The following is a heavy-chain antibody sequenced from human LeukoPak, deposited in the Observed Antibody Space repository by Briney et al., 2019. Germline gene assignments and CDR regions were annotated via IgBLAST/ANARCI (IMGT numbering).Heavy chain of an antibody. D-gene: IGHD5-12*01. J-gene: IGHJ4*02. CDR2: ISYDGSNK. CDR3: AKGRGIYEPRPIGY. V-gene: IGHV3-30*18. Sequence: GGSLRLSCAASGFTFSSYGMHWVRQAPGKGLEWVAVISYDGSNKYYADSVKGRFTISRDNSKNTLYLQMNSLRAEDTAVYYCAKGRGIYEPRPIGYWGQGTLVTVSS. CDR1: GFTFSSYG.